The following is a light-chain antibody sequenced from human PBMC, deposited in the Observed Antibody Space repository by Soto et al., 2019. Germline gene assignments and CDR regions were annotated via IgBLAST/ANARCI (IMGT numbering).Light chain of an antibody. CDR2: NSY. CDR1: TSNIGSKT. V-gene: IGLV1-44*01. J-gene: IGLJ1*01. Sequence: QSVLTQPPSASGTPGHRVTISCSGSTSNIGSKTVNWYQQLPGTVPKLLIYNSYQRASGGPDRFSGSKSGTSASLAISGLQSEDEADYYCAAWDASLNGYVFGAGTKLTVL. CDR3: AAWDASLNGYV.